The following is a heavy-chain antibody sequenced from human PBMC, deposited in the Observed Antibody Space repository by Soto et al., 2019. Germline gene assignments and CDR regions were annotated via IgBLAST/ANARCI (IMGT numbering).Heavy chain of an antibody. CDR3: ARGGLAYCGGDCYAGVDY. D-gene: IGHD2-21*02. CDR2: INSDGSST. Sequence: GSLRLSCAASGFTFSSYWMHWVRQAPGKGLVWVSRINSDGSSTSYADSVKGRFTISRDNAKNTLYLQMNSLGAEDTAVYYCARGGLAYCGGDCYAGVDYWGQGTLVTVSS. CDR1: GFTFSSYW. J-gene: IGHJ4*02. V-gene: IGHV3-74*01.